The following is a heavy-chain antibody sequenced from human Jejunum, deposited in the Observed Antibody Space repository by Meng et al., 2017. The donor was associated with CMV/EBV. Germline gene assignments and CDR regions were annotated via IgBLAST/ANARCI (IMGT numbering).Heavy chain of an antibody. D-gene: IGHD3/OR15-3a*01. CDR1: GFIFSNSV. CDR3: VTVYHAFWGSLGP. J-gene: IGHJ1*01. Sequence: ASGFIFSNSVMNWVRQRPGKGLEWVSTISANGGSANYADSVEGRFTISRDNSKNTLYLQMHSLRADDTTIYYCVTVYHAFWGSLGPWGQGTLVTVSS. V-gene: IGHV3-23*01. CDR2: ISANGGSA.